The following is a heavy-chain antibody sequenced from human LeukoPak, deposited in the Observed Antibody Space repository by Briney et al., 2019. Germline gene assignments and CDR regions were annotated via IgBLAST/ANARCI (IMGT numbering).Heavy chain of an antibody. Sequence: ASVKVSCKASGYTFTSYGISWVRQAPGQGREWMGWISAYNGNTNYAQKLQGRVTMTTDTSTSTAYIELRSPRSDDTAVYYCARDIAEDYFDYWGQGTLVTVSS. J-gene: IGHJ4*02. D-gene: IGHD6-13*01. CDR3: ARDIAEDYFDY. CDR2: ISAYNGNT. V-gene: IGHV1-18*01. CDR1: GYTFTSYG.